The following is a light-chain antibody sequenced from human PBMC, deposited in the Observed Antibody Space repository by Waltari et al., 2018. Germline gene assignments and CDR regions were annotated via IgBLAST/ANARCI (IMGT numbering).Light chain of an antibody. J-gene: IGLJ3*02. CDR3: SSYTSSSTEV. CDR1: SRDVGGYNY. Sequence: QSALTQPASVSGSPGQSIPISCTGTSRDVGGYNYVSWYQQHPGKVPKLMIYDVSNRPSGVSNRFSGSKSGNTASLTISGLQAEDEADYYCSSYTSSSTEVFGGGTKLTVL. CDR2: DVS. V-gene: IGLV2-14*03.